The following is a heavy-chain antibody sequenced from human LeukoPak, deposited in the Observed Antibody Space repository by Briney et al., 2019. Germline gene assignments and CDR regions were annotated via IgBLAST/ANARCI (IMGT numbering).Heavy chain of an antibody. V-gene: IGHV1-46*01. CDR3: ARDHYHKIHSVMVTAPDY. Sequence: ASVKVSCKASGYTFTSYYMHWVRQAPGEGLEWMGIINPTGGSTSYAQRFQGRVTMTRDTSTSTVYMELSSLRSEDTAVYYCARDHYHKIHSVMVTAPDYWGQGTLVIVSS. D-gene: IGHD2-21*02. J-gene: IGHJ4*02. CDR2: INPTGGST. CDR1: GYTFTSYY.